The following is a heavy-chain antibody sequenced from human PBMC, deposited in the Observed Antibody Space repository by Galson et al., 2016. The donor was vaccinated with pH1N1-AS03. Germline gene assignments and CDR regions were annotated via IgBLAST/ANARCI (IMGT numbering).Heavy chain of an antibody. CDR3: ARGLPGDYGMDV. J-gene: IGHJ6*02. V-gene: IGHV3-21*01. D-gene: IGHD7-27*01. CDR1: GFTFNKYS. Sequence: SLRLSCAASGFTFNKYSMNWVRQAPGKGLEWVSSIRSRTNYIHDSDSVRGRFTISRDKAKNPLYLQMSSLRADDTAVYYCARGLPGDYGMDVWGQGTTVTVSS. CDR2: IRSRTNYI.